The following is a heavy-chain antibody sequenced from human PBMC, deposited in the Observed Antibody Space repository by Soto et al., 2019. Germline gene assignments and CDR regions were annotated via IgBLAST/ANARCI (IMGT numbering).Heavy chain of an antibody. CDR3: AREDGVVGSSSAFDH. CDR2: INGRSNYV. Sequence: EVQVVESGGGLVKPGGSLRLSCVFSGFTFSTYTMNWVRQAPGKGLEWVSSINGRSNYVYYADSVKGRFTISRDNAKNSLYLQMNRLRAQDTAIYYCAREDGVVGSSSAFDHWGMGTLVTVSS. V-gene: IGHV3-21*01. D-gene: IGHD1-26*01. J-gene: IGHJ4*02. CDR1: GFTFSTYT.